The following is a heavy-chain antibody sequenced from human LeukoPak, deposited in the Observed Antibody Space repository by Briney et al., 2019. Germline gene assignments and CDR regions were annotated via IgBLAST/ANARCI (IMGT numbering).Heavy chain of an antibody. Sequence: GSVKVSCKASGYTFTSYGISWVRQAPGQGLEWMGWISAYNGNTNYAQRPQGRVTMTTDTSTSTAYMELRSLRSDDTAVYYCAREPPGYCSSTSCPGGYCYGMDVWGQGTTVTVSS. CDR1: GYTFTSYG. D-gene: IGHD2-2*01. V-gene: IGHV1-18*01. CDR3: AREPPGYCSSTSCPGGYCYGMDV. J-gene: IGHJ6*02. CDR2: ISAYNGNT.